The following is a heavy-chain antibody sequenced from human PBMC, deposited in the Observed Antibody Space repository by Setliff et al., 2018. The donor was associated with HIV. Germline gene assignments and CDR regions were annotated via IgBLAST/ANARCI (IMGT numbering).Heavy chain of an antibody. Sequence: ASVKVSCKASGYTFTTYGISWVRQAPGHGLEWMGWISPNFGHTNYAQNFLGRVTMTIDASTSRAYMELRSLRSDDTAMYFCARLGSGWSDSYYYAMDIWGQGTTVTVSS. V-gene: IGHV1-18*01. CDR2: ISPNFGHT. D-gene: IGHD6-19*01. CDR3: ARLGSGWSDSYYYAMDI. J-gene: IGHJ6*02. CDR1: GYTFTTYG.